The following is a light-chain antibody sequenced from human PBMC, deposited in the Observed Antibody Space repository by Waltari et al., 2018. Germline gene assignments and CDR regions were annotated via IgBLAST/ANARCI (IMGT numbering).Light chain of an antibody. CDR1: NIGTKG. CDR3: QVWDTTTDHRLL. V-gene: IGLV3-21*04. Sequence: SYVLTQPPSVSVAPGETARITCGANNIGTKGVHWYQQKSGQAPILVIYSDSDRPSGSPDRFSCSNSGNTATLTISRVEAGDESSYYCQVWDTTTDHRLLFGGGTKLTVL. J-gene: IGLJ3*02. CDR2: SDS.